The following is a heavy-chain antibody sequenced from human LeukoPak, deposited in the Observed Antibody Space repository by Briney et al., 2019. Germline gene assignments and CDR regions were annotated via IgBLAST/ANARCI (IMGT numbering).Heavy chain of an antibody. CDR1: GGSISSGGYY. V-gene: IGHV4-31*03. D-gene: IGHD3-16*02. J-gene: IGHJ5*02. CDR2: IYYSGST. Sequence: PSQTLSLTCTVSGGSISSGGYYWSWIRQHPGKGLEWIGYIYYSGSTYYNPSLKSRVTISVDTSKNQFSLKLSSVTAADTAVYYCARWSRSYRMFGPWGQGTLVTVSS. CDR3: ARWSRSYRMFGP.